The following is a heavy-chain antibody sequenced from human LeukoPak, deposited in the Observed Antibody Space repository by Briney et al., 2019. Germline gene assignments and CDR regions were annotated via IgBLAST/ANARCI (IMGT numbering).Heavy chain of an antibody. J-gene: IGHJ3*02. Sequence: PGGSLRLSCAASGFTFRSYWMHWVRQAPGKGLVWVSGINSDGSDTSYADDVKGRFTISRDNAKNTLYLQMNSLRAEDTAVFYCARDGYNLDAFDIWGQGTMVTVSS. D-gene: IGHD5-24*01. CDR1: GFTFRSYW. V-gene: IGHV3-74*01. CDR3: ARDGYNLDAFDI. CDR2: INSDGSDT.